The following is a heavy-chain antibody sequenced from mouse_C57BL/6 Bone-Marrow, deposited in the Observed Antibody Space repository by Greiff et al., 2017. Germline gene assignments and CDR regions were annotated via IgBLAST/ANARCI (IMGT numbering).Heavy chain of an antibody. V-gene: IGHV1-52*01. Sequence: QVQLQQPGAELVRPGSSVKLSCKASGYTFTSYWMHWVKQRPIQGLEWIGNIDPSDSDTHYNQKFKDKATLTVDKSSSTAYMQLSSLTSADSAVYYCARWGRYYNGSNYVHWYFDVWGTGTTVTVSS. J-gene: IGHJ1*03. D-gene: IGHD1-1*01. CDR3: ARWGRYYNGSNYVHWYFDV. CDR2: IDPSDSDT. CDR1: GYTFTSYW.